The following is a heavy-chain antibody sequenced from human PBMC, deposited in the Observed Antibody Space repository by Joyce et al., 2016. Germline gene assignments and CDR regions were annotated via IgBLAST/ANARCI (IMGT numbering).Heavy chain of an antibody. CDR1: GAYVSSGGYS. Sequence: QLQLQESGSGLVKPSQTLSLTCAVSGAYVSSGGYSWSWIRQPPGKGLGWVGYIYHNESTYYNPSYKRRVTISVDRAKNKISLKLADVTDADAAVYYCDSGLNFKGRSFFDYWGQGALVTVSS. D-gene: IGHD3-10*01. CDR2: IYHNEST. V-gene: IGHV4-30-2*01. J-gene: IGHJ4*02. CDR3: DSGLNFKGRSFFDY.